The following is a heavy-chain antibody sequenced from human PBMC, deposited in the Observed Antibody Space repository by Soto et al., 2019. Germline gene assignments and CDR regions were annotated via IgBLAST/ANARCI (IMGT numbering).Heavy chain of an antibody. J-gene: IGHJ4*02. Sequence: ASVKVSCKASGYTFTSYAIHWVRQAPGQRLEWMGWINAGNGNTKYSQKFQGRVTITRDTSASTAYMELSSLRSEDTAVYYCARLHGSGSFYPHYFDYWGQGTLVTVSS. CDR3: ARLHGSGSFYPHYFDY. CDR2: INAGNGNT. D-gene: IGHD3-10*01. CDR1: GYTFTSYA. V-gene: IGHV1-3*01.